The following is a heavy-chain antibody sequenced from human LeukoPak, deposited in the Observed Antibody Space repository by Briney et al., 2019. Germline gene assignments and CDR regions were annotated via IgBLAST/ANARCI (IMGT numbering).Heavy chain of an antibody. CDR2: ISYDGSNK. CDR3: AKDFGGYSYGDYGTDV. J-gene: IGHJ6*02. D-gene: IGHD5-18*01. Sequence: QPGRSLRLSCAASGFTFSSYGMHWVRQAPGKGLEWVAVISYDGSNKYYADSVKGRFTISRDNSKNTLYLQMNSLRAEDTAVYYCAKDFGGYSYGDYGTDVWSQGTTVTVSS. V-gene: IGHV3-30*18. CDR1: GFTFSSYG.